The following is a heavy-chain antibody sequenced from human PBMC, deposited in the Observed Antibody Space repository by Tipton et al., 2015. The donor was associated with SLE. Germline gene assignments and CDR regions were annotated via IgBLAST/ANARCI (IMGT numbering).Heavy chain of an antibody. CDR2: IFHSGST. Sequence: TLSLTCTVSGDSITSITRTNWWSWVRQPPGKGLEWIGEIFHSGSTNYRPSLKSRVIISVDKSKNQFSLKLSSVTAADTAVYYCVRGSCSGGVCYIDYWGQGTLVTVSS. D-gene: IGHD2-8*02. CDR1: GDSITSITRTNW. CDR3: VRGSCSGGVCYIDY. V-gene: IGHV4-4*02. J-gene: IGHJ4*02.